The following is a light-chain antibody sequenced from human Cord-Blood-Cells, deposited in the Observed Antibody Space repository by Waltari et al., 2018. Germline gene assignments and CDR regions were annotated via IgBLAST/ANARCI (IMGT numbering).Light chain of an antibody. CDR1: QDISNY. CDR3: QQYDNLPRYT. CDR2: DAS. V-gene: IGKV1-33*01. J-gene: IGKJ2*01. Sequence: DIQMTQSPSSLSASVGDRVTSTCQASQDISNYLNWYQQKPGKAPKLLIYDASNLETGVPSRFSGSGSGTDFTFTISSLQPEDIATYYCQQYDNLPRYTFGQGTKLEIK.